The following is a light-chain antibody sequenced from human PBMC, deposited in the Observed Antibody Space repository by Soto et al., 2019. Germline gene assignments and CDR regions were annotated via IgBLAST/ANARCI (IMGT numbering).Light chain of an antibody. J-gene: IGKJ1*01. Sequence: EIVVTQSPATLSLSPGERATLSFRASQSVSSHLAWYQQKPGQAPRLLIYDASNRATGIPARFSGSGSGTDFTLTISSLDPEDFAVYYCQQRADWWTFGQGTKVHIK. CDR3: QQRADWWT. CDR2: DAS. CDR1: QSVSSH. V-gene: IGKV3-11*01.